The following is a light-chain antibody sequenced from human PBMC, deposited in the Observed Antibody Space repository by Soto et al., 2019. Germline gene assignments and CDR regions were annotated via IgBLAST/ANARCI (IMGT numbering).Light chain of an antibody. CDR3: SSYTVSSTWV. CDR1: NSDVGGYNY. Sequence: QSALTQPASVSGSPGQSITISCTGTNSDVGGYNYVSWYQQHPGNAPKLMIYEVSNRPSGVSDRFSGSKSGNTASLTIAGLQAEDEADYYCSSYTVSSTWVFGGGTKVTVL. J-gene: IGLJ3*02. V-gene: IGLV2-14*01. CDR2: EVS.